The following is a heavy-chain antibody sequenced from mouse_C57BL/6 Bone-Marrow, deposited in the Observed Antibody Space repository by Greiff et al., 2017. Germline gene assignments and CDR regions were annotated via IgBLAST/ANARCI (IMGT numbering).Heavy chain of an antibody. CDR3: AREPYFDY. Sequence: VLLQQPGAELVMPGASVKLSCKASGYTFTSYWMHWVKQRPGQGLEWIGEIDPSDSYTNYNQKFKGKSTLTVDKSSSTAYMQLSSLTSEDSAVYYCAREPYFDYWGQGTTLTVSS. CDR1: GYTFTSYW. V-gene: IGHV1-69*01. CDR2: IDPSDSYT. J-gene: IGHJ2*01.